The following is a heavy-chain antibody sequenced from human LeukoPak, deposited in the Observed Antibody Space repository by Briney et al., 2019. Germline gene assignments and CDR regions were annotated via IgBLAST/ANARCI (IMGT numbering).Heavy chain of an antibody. V-gene: IGHV4-30-4*01. D-gene: IGHD3-16*01. J-gene: IGHJ6*03. CDR3: ARARGDSPRIYYYMDV. CDR1: GDSISIGDYR. CDR2: IYYIGTA. Sequence: PSEILSLTCSVSGDSISIGDYRWSWIRQSPGKGLEWIGYIYYIGTAYYNPSLRSRVALSADTSKNQFSLKLNSVTVADSAVYFCARARGDSPRIYYYMDVWGKGTTVTVSS.